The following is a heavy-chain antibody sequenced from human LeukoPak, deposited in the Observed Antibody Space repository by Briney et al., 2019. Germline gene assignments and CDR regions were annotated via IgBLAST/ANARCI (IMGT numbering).Heavy chain of an antibody. Sequence: GRSLRLSCAASGVTFSSYGIHWVRLAPGKGLEWVAVISDDGTRKYYADSVQGRFTISRDNSKNTLYLQMNSLSAEDMALYYCAREFSGYAFDIWGQGTLVTVSS. CDR1: GVTFSSYG. D-gene: IGHD5-12*01. J-gene: IGHJ3*02. V-gene: IGHV3-30*03. CDR3: AREFSGYAFDI. CDR2: ISDDGTRK.